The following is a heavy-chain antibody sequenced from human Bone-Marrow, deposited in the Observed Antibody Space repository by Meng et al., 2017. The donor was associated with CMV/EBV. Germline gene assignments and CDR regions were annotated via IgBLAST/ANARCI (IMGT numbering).Heavy chain of an antibody. CDR2: ISSNGGST. CDR3: ARAETYSSSFWDPFFDY. D-gene: IGHD6-6*01. V-gene: IGHV3-64*02. CDR1: FTFSSYA. Sequence: FTFSSYAMHWVRQAPGKGLEHVSAISSNGGSTYYADSVKGRFTISRDNSKNTLYLQMGSLRAEDMAVYYCARAETYSSSFWDPFFDYWGQGTLVTVSS. J-gene: IGHJ4*02.